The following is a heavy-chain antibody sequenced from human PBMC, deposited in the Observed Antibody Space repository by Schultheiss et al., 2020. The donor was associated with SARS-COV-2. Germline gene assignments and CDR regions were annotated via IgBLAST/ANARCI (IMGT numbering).Heavy chain of an antibody. V-gene: IGHV1-18*01. J-gene: IGHJ4*02. CDR3: ARDLRWRSSWYFDY. CDR1: GYTFTSYG. CDR2: ISAYNGNT. D-gene: IGHD6-13*01. Sequence: ASVKVSCKASGYTFTSYGISWVRQAPGQGLEWMGWISAYNGNTNYAQKLQGRVTMTTDTSTSTAYMELRSLRSDDTAVYYCARDLRWRSSWYFDYWGQGTLVTVSS.